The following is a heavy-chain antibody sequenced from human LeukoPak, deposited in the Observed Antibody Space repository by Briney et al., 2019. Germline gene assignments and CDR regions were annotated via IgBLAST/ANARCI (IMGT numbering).Heavy chain of an antibody. CDR3: TRVGPSTVVDY. D-gene: IGHD1-26*01. Sequence: GGSLKLSCAASGFTLSDSAIHRVRQASGKGLEWVGRIRSKPQSYATAYDESLKGRFTISRDDSKNTAYLQMSSLKIEDTAVYYCTRVGPSTVVDYWGQGTQVTVSS. V-gene: IGHV3-73*01. CDR1: GFTLSDSA. J-gene: IGHJ4*02. CDR2: IRSKPQSYAT.